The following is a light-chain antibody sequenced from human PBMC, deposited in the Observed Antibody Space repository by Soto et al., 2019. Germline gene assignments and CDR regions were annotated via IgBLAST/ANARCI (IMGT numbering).Light chain of an antibody. J-gene: IGKJ1*01. CDR2: GAS. Sequence: DIQLTKSPSSVSASVGDSVTISCRASQGISTWLAWYQQKAGKAPKLLIYGASRLLNGVPSRFSGSGSGTYFTLTISSLQPEDFATYYCQQTDGFPRTFGQGTKVDIK. CDR3: QQTDGFPRT. CDR1: QGISTW. V-gene: IGKV1D-12*01.